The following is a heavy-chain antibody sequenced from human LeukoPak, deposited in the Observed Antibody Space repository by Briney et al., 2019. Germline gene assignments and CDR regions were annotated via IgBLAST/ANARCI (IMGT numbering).Heavy chain of an antibody. Sequence: PGGSLRLSCGASGFTVSTNYMSWVRQAPGKGLEWVSIIYSGGSTYYADSVKGRFTISRDNAKNSLYLQMNSLRAEDTAVYYCARADSSSWYRGAFDIWGQGTMVTVSS. D-gene: IGHD6-13*01. V-gene: IGHV3-66*01. J-gene: IGHJ3*02. CDR3: ARADSSSWYRGAFDI. CDR2: IYSGGST. CDR1: GFTVSTNY.